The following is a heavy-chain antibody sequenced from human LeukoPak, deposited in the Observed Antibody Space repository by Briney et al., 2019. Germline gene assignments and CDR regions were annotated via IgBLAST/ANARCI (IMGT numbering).Heavy chain of an antibody. V-gene: IGHV3-48*02. Sequence: PRGSLRLSCSTSGFTFNSYSINWVRQASGKGLESVSYNSSSSRTIHYADSVKGRFNISRDNAKKSLFLQMNSLRYEGAGVYYCVRVGSSGWAF. CDR3: VRVGSSGWAF. D-gene: IGHD6-19*01. CDR2: NSSSSRTI. J-gene: IGHJ3*01. CDR1: GFTFNSYS.